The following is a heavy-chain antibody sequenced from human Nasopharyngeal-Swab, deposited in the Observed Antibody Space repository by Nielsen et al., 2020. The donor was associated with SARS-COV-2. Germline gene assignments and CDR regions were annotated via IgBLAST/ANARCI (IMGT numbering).Heavy chain of an antibody. D-gene: IGHD3-22*01. V-gene: IGHV4-34*01. CDR3: ARGTVYYYDSSGYYYYYYYGMDV. J-gene: IGHJ6*02. Sequence: WIRQSPGKGLEWIGEINHSGSTNYNPSLKSRVTISVDTSKNQFSLKLRSVTAADTAVYYCARGTVYYYDSSGYYYYYYYGMDVWGQGTTVTVSS. CDR2: INHSGST.